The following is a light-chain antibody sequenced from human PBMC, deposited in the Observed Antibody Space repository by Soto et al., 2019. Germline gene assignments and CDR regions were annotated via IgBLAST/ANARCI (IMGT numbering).Light chain of an antibody. CDR3: QHFGDSPIT. CDR2: GAS. J-gene: IGKJ5*01. CDR1: QSVSSSY. Sequence: EIVLTQSPGPLSLSPGERATLSCRASQSVSSSYVAWYQQKPGQAPRLLIYGASSRATGIPDRFSGSGSGTDFTLTISRLEPEDFAVYYCQHFGDSPITVGQGTRLEIK. V-gene: IGKV3-20*01.